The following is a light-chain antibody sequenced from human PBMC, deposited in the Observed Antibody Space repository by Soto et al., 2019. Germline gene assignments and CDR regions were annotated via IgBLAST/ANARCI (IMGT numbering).Light chain of an antibody. V-gene: IGKV3-11*01. CDR1: QSINRY. Sequence: EIVLTQSPATLSLSPGERATLSCRASQSINRYLAWYQQKPGQAPRLLIYYASNRAAGIPARFSGSGSGTDFTLTISSLEPEDFAVYYCQQRSNWPPITVGQGTRLESK. CDR2: YAS. J-gene: IGKJ5*01. CDR3: QQRSNWPPIT.